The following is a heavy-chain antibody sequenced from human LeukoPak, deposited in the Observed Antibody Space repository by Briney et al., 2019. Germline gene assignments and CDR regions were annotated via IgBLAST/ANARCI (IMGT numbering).Heavy chain of an antibody. J-gene: IGHJ6*03. D-gene: IGHD2-2*01. CDR2: IYYSGST. Sequence: SETLSLTCTVSGYSISSGYYWGWIRQPPGKGLEWIGSIYYSGSTYYNPSLKSRVTISVDTSKNQFSLKLSSVTAADTAVYYCARGVPAAFYYYYYYMDVWGKGTTVTVSS. CDR3: ARGVPAAFYYYYYYMDV. V-gene: IGHV4-38-2*02. CDR1: GYSISSGYY.